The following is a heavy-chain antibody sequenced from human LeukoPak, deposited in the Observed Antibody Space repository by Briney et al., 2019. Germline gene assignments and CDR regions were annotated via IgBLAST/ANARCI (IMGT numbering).Heavy chain of an antibody. CDR2: IIPIFGTA. V-gene: IGHV1-69*13. J-gene: IGHJ5*02. CDR1: GGTFSSYA. Sequence: GASVKVSCKASGGTFSSYAISWVRQAPGQGLEWMGGIIPIFGTANYAQKFQGRVTITADESTSTAYMELSSLRSEDTAVYYCARDGYDIWSGYPKYNWFDPWGQGTLVTVSS. D-gene: IGHD3-3*01. CDR3: ARDGYDIWSGYPKYNWFDP.